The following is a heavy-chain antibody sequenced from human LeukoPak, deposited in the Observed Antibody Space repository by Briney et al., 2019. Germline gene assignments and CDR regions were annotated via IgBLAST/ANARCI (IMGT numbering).Heavy chain of an antibody. D-gene: IGHD2-2*03. CDR3: NGYCSITSCYGGGY. J-gene: IGHJ4*02. V-gene: IGHV4-34*01. Sequence: ASETLSLTCAVYGGSFSGYYWSWIRQPPGKGLEWIGEINHSGSTNYNPSLKSRVTISVDTSKNQFSLKLSSVTAADTAVYYCNGYCSITSCYGGGYWGQGTLVTVSP. CDR2: INHSGST. CDR1: GGSFSGYY.